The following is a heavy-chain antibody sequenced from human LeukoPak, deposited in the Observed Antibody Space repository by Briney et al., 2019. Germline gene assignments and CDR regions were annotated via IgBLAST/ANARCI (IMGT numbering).Heavy chain of an antibody. J-gene: IGHJ4*02. CDR1: GFIFSNCW. CDR2: ISSSSSTI. CDR3: ARDGYSSSWSVAGRYYFDY. D-gene: IGHD6-13*01. Sequence: GGSLRLSCETSGFIFSNCWMTWVRQAPGKGLEWVSYISSSSSTIYYADSVKGRFTISRDNAKNSLYLQMNSLRAEDTAVYYCARDGYSSSWSVAGRYYFDYWGQGTLVTVSS. V-gene: IGHV3-48*04.